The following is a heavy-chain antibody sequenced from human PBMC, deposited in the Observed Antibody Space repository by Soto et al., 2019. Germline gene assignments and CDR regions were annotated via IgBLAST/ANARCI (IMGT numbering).Heavy chain of an antibody. CDR1: GYTFTSYA. Sequence: QVQLVQSGAEVKKPGASVKVSCKASGYTFTSYAMHWVRQAPGQRLEWMGWINAGNGNTKYSQKFQGRVTITRDTSASTAYMELSSLRSEDTAVYYCARGRGVVVVPAANNWFDPWGQGTLVTVSS. J-gene: IGHJ5*02. CDR3: ARGRGVVVVPAANNWFDP. CDR2: INAGNGNT. D-gene: IGHD2-2*01. V-gene: IGHV1-3*01.